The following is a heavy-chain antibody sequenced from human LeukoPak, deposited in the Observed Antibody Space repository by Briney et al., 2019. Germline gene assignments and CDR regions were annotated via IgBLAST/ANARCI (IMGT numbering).Heavy chain of an antibody. Sequence: SETLSLTCAVYGGSFSGYYWSWIRQPPGKGLEWIGEINHSGSTNYNPSLKSRVTISVDTSKNQFSLKLSSVTAADTAVYYCARGQLALNGYYYYYMDVWGKGTTVIISS. CDR2: INHSGST. D-gene: IGHD3-10*01. CDR1: GGSFSGYY. V-gene: IGHV4-34*01. CDR3: ARGQLALNGYYYYYMDV. J-gene: IGHJ6*03.